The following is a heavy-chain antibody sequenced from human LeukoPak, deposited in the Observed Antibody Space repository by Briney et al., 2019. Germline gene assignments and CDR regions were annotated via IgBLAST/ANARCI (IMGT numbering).Heavy chain of an antibody. CDR1: GYSFTSYW. D-gene: IGHD3-10*01. CDR2: IYPGDSDT. J-gene: IGHJ3*02. V-gene: IGHV5-51*01. Sequence: GESLKISCKGSGYSFTSYWIGWVRQMPGKGLEWMGIIYPGDSDTRYSPSCQGQVTISADKSISTAYLQWSSLKASDTAMYYCARHARRFGETDAFDIWGQGTMVTVSS. CDR3: ARHARRFGETDAFDI.